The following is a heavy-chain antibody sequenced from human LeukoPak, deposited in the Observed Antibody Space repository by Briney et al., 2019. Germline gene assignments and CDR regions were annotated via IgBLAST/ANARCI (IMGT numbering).Heavy chain of an antibody. Sequence: ASVKVSCKASGYTFTSYEINWVRQATGQGLEWMGWMNPNSGNTGYAQKFQGRVTMTRNTSISTAYMELSSLRSEDTAVYYCARRTGWFGEFYYYYYMDVWGKGTTVTISS. CDR1: GYTFTSYE. CDR2: MNPNSGNT. D-gene: IGHD3-10*01. V-gene: IGHV1-8*01. CDR3: ARRTGWFGEFYYYYYMDV. J-gene: IGHJ6*03.